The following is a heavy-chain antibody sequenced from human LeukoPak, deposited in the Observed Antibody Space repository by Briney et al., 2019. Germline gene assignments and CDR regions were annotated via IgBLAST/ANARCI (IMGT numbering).Heavy chain of an antibody. D-gene: IGHD3-16*01. CDR1: GFTFSSCS. V-gene: IGHV3-21*01. J-gene: IGHJ4*02. Sequence: PGGSLRLSCAASGFTFSSCSMNWVRQAPGKGLEWVSSISSSSSYIYYADSVKGRFTISRDNAKNSLYLQMNSLRAEDTAVYYCARGIMITFGYGPQRPLDYWGQGTLVTVSS. CDR2: ISSSSSYI. CDR3: ARGIMITFGYGPQRPLDY.